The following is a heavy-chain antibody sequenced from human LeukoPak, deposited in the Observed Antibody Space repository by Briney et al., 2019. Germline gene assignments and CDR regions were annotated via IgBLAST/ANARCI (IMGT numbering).Heavy chain of an antibody. V-gene: IGHV4-38-2*02. D-gene: IGHD6-19*01. CDR2: IYHSGTT. CDR1: GYSISSGYY. J-gene: IGHJ4*02. CDR3: ARELSGSSSGAPFNY. Sequence: SETLSLTCTVSGYSISSGYYWGWIRQPPGKGLEWIGSIYHSGTTYYNPSLRSRVTISVDTSKNQFSLRLSSVTAADAAIYYCARELSGSSSGAPFNYWGQGTLVTVSS.